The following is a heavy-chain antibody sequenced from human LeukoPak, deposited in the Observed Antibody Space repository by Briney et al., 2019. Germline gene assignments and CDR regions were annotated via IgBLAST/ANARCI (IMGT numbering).Heavy chain of an antibody. Sequence: GESLKISCKGSGYSFANYWIGWVRQMPGQGLEWMGIIYPGDSQTRYSPSFQGQVTISAGKFISTAYLQWSSLKASDTAIYYCARSSVNWFDPWGQGTLVTVSS. D-gene: IGHD3-3*01. CDR1: GYSFANYW. J-gene: IGHJ5*02. CDR3: ARSSVNWFDP. CDR2: IYPGDSQT. V-gene: IGHV5-51*01.